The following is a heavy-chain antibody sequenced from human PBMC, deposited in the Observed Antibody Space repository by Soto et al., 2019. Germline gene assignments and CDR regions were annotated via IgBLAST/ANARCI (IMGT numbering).Heavy chain of an antibody. D-gene: IGHD3-10*01. J-gene: IGHJ3*01. V-gene: IGHV3-64*07. CDR1: GYTFSDFA. Sequence: EVQLVESGGTLVQPGGSLRLSCAASGYTFSDFAIHWVRQTPGKRLEYVSAINGNGGTTYYGDSVKGRFTISRDNSKNTAYLQMGSLRVEDTAVYYCARWWHYGSGTYPWGQGTLVTVS. CDR3: ARWWHYGSGTYP. CDR2: INGNGGTT.